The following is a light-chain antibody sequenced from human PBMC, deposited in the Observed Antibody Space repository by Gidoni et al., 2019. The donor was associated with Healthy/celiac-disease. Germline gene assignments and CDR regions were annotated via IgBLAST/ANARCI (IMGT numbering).Light chain of an antibody. Sequence: DIQMTQSPSSPSASVGDRVTITCRASQSISSYLNWYQQKPVKAPKLLIYAASSLQSVFPSVFSVSGSGTDFTLPISSLQPEDFATYYCQQSYSTPLTFGGRTKVEIK. V-gene: IGKV1-39*01. CDR3: QQSYSTPLT. CDR1: QSISSY. CDR2: AAS. J-gene: IGKJ4*01.